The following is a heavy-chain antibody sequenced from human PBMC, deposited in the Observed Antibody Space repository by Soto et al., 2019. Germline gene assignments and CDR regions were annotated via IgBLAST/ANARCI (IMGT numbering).Heavy chain of an antibody. Sequence: GGSLRLSCAASGFTFSSYGMHWVRQAPGKGLEWVAVIWYDGSNKYYADSVKGRFTISRDNSKNTLYLQMNSLRAEDTAVYYCARERVVVVPAAGFDYWGQGTLVTVSS. D-gene: IGHD2-2*01. CDR3: ARERVVVVPAAGFDY. J-gene: IGHJ4*02. CDR2: IWYDGSNK. CDR1: GFTFSSYG. V-gene: IGHV3-33*01.